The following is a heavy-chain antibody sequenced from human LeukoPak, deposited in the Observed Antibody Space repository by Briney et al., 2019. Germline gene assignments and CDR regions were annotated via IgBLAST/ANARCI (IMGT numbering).Heavy chain of an antibody. Sequence: SETLSLTCTVSGGSISSFYWSWIRQPPGKGLEWIGYIYYSGTTNYNPSLKSRVTISVDTSKSQFSLKLNSVTAADTAVYYCARSGGYSSPQNYWGQGTLVTVSS. V-gene: IGHV4-59*01. CDR3: ARSGGYSSPQNY. CDR2: IYYSGTT. CDR1: GGSISSFY. J-gene: IGHJ4*02. D-gene: IGHD6-19*01.